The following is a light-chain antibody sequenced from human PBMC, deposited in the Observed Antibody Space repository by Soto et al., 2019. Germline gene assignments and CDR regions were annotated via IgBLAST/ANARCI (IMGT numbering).Light chain of an antibody. J-gene: IGKJ1*01. CDR2: GAS. V-gene: IGKV3-20*01. CDR1: QSVSRNY. Sequence: PAPLSLSPGERATLSCRASQSVSRNYLVWYQQKPVQAPRLLIYGASSRATCIPDRFSGSGSGTDFTLTISKLEPEDFAVYYCQQSGSSPWTFGQGTKVDI. CDR3: QQSGSSPWT.